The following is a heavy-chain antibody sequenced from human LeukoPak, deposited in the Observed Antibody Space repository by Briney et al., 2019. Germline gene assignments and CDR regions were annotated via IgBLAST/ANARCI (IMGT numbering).Heavy chain of an antibody. D-gene: IGHD3-22*01. CDR1: GDSISSHY. CDR3: ARGHYYDISGDY. Sequence: SETLSLTCAVSGDSISSHYWSWIRQPPGKGLEWIGYIDYSGGTNYNPSLKSRVTISVDTSKNQFSLNLSSVTAADTAVYYCARGHYYDISGDYWGQGTLVTVSS. CDR2: IDYSGGT. J-gene: IGHJ4*02. V-gene: IGHV4-59*11.